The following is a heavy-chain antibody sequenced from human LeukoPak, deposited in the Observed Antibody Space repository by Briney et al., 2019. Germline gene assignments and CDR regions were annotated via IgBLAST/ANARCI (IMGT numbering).Heavy chain of an antibody. CDR1: GFTFNKYG. D-gene: IGHD3-10*02. V-gene: IGHV3-30*18. J-gene: IGHJ6*04. CDR2: ISYDGTNK. Sequence: GGSLRLSCAASGFTFNKYGLHWVRQAPGKGLEWVAVISYDGTNKYYADSVKGRFTISRDNSKNTLSLQMDSLRAEDTAVYYCAELGITMIGGVWGKGTTVTISS. CDR3: AELGITMIGGV.